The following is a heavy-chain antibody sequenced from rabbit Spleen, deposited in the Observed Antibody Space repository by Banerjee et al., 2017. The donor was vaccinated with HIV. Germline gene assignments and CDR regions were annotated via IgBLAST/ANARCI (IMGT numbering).Heavy chain of an antibody. J-gene: IGHJ4*01. CDR2: IDPVFSST. CDR1: GVSFSSSSY. CDR3: VRGASSSGFYNL. V-gene: IGHV1S40*01. Sequence: QSLEESGGDLVQPEGSLTLTCTASGVSFSSSSYMCWVRQAPGKGLEWIGYIDPVFSSTHYASWVNGRFTISNDNAQNTVDLQMNSLTAADTATYFCVRGASSSGFYNLWGQGTLVTVS. D-gene: IGHD1-1*01.